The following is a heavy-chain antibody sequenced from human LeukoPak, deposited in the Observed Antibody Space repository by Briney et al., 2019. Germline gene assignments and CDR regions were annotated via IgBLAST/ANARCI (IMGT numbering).Heavy chain of an antibody. CDR1: GFDFSQYY. Sequence: GGSLRLSCAASGFDFSQYYMNWIRQAPGKGLEWISFISRSGGNTYYADSVKGRFTISRDNAKNSLYLQMNSLRAEDTAVYYCARTQKITMIVVANSFDYWGQGTLVTVSS. CDR2: ISRSGGNT. CDR3: ARTQKITMIVVANSFDY. V-gene: IGHV3-11*04. J-gene: IGHJ4*02. D-gene: IGHD3-22*01.